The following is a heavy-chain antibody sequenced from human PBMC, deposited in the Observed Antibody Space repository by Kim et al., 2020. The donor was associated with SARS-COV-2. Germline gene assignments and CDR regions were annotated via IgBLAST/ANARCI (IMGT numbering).Heavy chain of an antibody. Sequence: GGSLRLSCAASGFTFSSYAMSWVRQAPGKGLEWVSAISGSGGSTYYADSVKGRFTISRDNSKNTLYLQMNSLRAEDTAVYYCAKCGGGSGSYYTSWATYYYYGIDVWGQGTTVTVSS. V-gene: IGHV3-23*01. J-gene: IGHJ6*02. CDR3: AKCGGGSGSYYTSWATYYYYGIDV. CDR1: GFTFSSYA. D-gene: IGHD3-10*01. CDR2: ISGSGGST.